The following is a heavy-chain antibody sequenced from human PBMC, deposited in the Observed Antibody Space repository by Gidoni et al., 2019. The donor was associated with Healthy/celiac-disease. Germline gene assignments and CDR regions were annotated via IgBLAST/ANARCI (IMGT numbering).Heavy chain of an antibody. Sequence: QVQLVESGGGVVQPGRSLRLSCAASGFTFSSYGMHWVRKAPGTGLGWWAVISYDGSNKYYADSVKGGFTISRDNSKNTLYLQMNSLRAEDTAVYYCAKDRGGRGHRGWYQDYYYGMDVWGQGTTVTVSS. J-gene: IGHJ6*02. D-gene: IGHD6-19*01. CDR1: GFTFSSYG. CDR3: AKDRGGRGHRGWYQDYYYGMDV. CDR2: ISYDGSNK. V-gene: IGHV3-30*18.